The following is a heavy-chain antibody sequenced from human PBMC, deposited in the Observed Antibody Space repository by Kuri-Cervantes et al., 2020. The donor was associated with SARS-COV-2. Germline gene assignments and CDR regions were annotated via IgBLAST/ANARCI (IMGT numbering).Heavy chain of an antibody. CDR2: IYHSGST. CDR3: ARLSSIAAPTDY. Sequence: SGPTLVKPTQTLTLTCTFSGFSLSTSGVGVGWIRQPPGKGLEWIGSIYHSGSTYYNPSLKSRVTISVDTSKNQFSLKLSSVTAADTAVYYCARLSSIAAPTDYWGQGTLVTVSS. CDR1: GFSLSTSGV. V-gene: IGHV4-38-2*02. J-gene: IGHJ4*02. D-gene: IGHD6-6*01.